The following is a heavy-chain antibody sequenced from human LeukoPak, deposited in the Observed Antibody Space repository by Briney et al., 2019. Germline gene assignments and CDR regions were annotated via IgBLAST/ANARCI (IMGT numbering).Heavy chain of an antibody. J-gene: IGHJ5*02. CDR3: ARDSPVVVILEGWFDP. Sequence: GASVKVSCKASGYTFTSYDINWVRQATGQGLEWMGWMNPNSGNTGYAQKFQGRVTITRNTSISTAYMELSSLRSEDTAVYYCARDSPVVVILEGWFDPWGQGTLVTVSS. CDR1: GYTFTSYD. D-gene: IGHD3-22*01. CDR2: MNPNSGNT. V-gene: IGHV1-8*03.